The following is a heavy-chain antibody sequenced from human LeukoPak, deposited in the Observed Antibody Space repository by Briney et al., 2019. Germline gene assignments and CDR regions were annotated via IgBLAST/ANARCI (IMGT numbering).Heavy chain of an antibody. CDR2: ISAYNGNT. Sequence: ASVKVSCKASGYTFTSYGISWVRQAPGQGLEWMGWISAYNGNTHYAQKLQGRVTMTTDTSTSTAYMELRSLRSDDTAVYYCARDLVRYCSGGSCYGIDYWGQGTLVTVSS. CDR1: GYTFTSYG. J-gene: IGHJ4*02. CDR3: ARDLVRYCSGGSCYGIDY. D-gene: IGHD2-15*01. V-gene: IGHV1-18*04.